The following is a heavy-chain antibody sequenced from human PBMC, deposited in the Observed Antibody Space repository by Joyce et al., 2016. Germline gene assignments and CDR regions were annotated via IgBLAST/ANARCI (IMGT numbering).Heavy chain of an antibody. CDR2: IYPYDAVT. Sequence: EVQLVQSGAEVKKPGESLKISCKGSGYSFPFYWIAWVRQMPGKGLEWMGMIYPYDAVTRYSPSFQGQVTVSVDKSISTTYRQWSSLQASNTAMYYSAGPLRGTWGRGPFDIWGQGTMVTVSS. V-gene: IGHV5-51*01. J-gene: IGHJ3*02. CDR1: GYSFPFYW. D-gene: IGHD1/OR15-1a*01. CDR3: AGPLRGTWGRGPFDI.